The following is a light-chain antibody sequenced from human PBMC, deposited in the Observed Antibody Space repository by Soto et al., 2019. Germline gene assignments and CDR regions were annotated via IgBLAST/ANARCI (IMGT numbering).Light chain of an antibody. J-gene: IGKJ2*01. CDR1: HGIRND. V-gene: IGKV1-6*01. CDR3: LQDDNYPLT. CDR2: AAS. Sequence: IEMTQSPSSLSASPGDRVTITCRASHGIRNDLGWYQQKPGKAPKLLIYAASTFKSEVPSRFSGSGSGTDFTLTISSLQPEDFAIYYCLQDDNYPLTFGQGTKLEIK.